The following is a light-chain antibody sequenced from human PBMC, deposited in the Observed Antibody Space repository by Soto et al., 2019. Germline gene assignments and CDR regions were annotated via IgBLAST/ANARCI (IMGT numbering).Light chain of an antibody. CDR2: GAS. CDR3: QQFGSTPRT. Sequence: EIVLTQSPGTLSLSPGERATPSCRASQSVSSSYLAWYQQKPGQAPRLLMYGASSRATGIPDRFSGSGSGTNFTLTISRLDPEEFAVYYCQQFGSTPRTFGQGTKVEIK. V-gene: IGKV3-20*01. CDR1: QSVSSSY. J-gene: IGKJ1*01.